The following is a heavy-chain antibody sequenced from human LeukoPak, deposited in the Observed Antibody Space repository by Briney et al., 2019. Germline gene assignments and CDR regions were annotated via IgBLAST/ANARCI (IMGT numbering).Heavy chain of an antibody. CDR3: ARAPYYYDSSGYYYNV. D-gene: IGHD3-22*01. CDR1: GGSISSYY. CDR2: IYYSGST. J-gene: IGHJ6*04. V-gene: IGHV4-59*08. Sequence: SETLSLTCTVSGGSISSYYWSWIRQPPGKGLEWIGYIYYSGSTNYNPSLKSRVTISVDTSKNQFSLKLSSVTAADTAVYYCARAPYYYDSSGYYYNVWGKGTTVTVSS.